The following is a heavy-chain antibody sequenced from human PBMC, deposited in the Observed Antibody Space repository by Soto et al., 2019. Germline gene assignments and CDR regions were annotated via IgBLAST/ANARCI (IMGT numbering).Heavy chain of an antibody. Sequence: ASMKVSCKASGATFSSYSISWVRQAPGQGLEWMGGIIPIFGTANYAQKFQGRVTITADESTSRAYMEVSSLRSEDTAVYYCARERYCGGKHSRPCLGYWGQGSRVTVSS. CDR3: ARERYCGGKHSRPCLGY. CDR1: GATFSSYS. J-gene: IGHJ4*02. CDR2: IIPIFGTA. V-gene: IGHV1-69*13. D-gene: IGHD2-21*01.